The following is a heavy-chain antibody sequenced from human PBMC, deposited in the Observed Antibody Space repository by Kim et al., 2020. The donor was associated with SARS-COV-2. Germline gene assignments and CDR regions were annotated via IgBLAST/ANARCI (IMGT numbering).Heavy chain of an antibody. CDR3: AKGGEVVVPAASGAFDI. CDR2: ISGSGGST. CDR1: GFTFSSYA. J-gene: IGHJ3*02. V-gene: IGHV3-23*01. D-gene: IGHD2-2*01. Sequence: GGSLRLSCAASGFTFSSYAMSWVRQAPGKGLEWVSAISGSGGSTYYADSVKGRFTISRDNSKNTLHLQMNSLRAEDTAVYYCAKGGEVVVPAASGAFDIWGQGTMVTVSS.